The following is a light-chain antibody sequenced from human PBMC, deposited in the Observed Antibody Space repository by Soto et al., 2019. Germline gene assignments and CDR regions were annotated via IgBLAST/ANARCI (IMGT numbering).Light chain of an antibody. J-gene: IGLJ1*01. CDR2: EVF. Sequence: QSALTQPPAASGSPGQSVTISCTGTSHDIGAYNYVSWYQQRPGKAPKLLIYEVFRRPSGVPDRFSASKSGNTASLTVSGLQPEDEADYYCSSYAGRETGVFGTGTKLTVL. CDR3: SSYAGRETGV. V-gene: IGLV2-8*01. CDR1: SHDIGAYNY.